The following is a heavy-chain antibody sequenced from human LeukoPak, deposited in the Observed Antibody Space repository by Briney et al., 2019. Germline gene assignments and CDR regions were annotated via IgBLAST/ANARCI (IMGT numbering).Heavy chain of an antibody. V-gene: IGHV3-30*07. J-gene: IGHJ4*02. D-gene: IGHD6-19*01. Sequence: GRSLRLSCAASGFTFSSYAMHWVRQAPGKGLEWVAVISYDGSNKYYADSVKGRFTISRDNSKNTLYLQMNSLRAEDTAVYYCAKHSSGRYFPFDYWGQGTLVTVSS. CDR3: AKHSSGRYFPFDY. CDR2: ISYDGSNK. CDR1: GFTFSSYA.